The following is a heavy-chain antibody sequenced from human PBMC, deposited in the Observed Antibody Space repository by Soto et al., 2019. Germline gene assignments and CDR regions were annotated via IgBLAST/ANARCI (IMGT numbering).Heavy chain of an antibody. Sequence: SVKVSCKTSGGTFSNDIITWVRQAPGQGLEWMGRIIPLLDIANYAQKFQGRVTITADKSTGTAYMELNSLRSEDTAVYYCARDSPIGSTFSGYDAIDYWGQGTLVTVSS. V-gene: IGHV1-69*04. J-gene: IGHJ4*02. CDR1: GGTFSNDI. CDR3: ARDSPIGSTFSGYDAIDY. CDR2: IIPLLDIA. D-gene: IGHD5-12*01.